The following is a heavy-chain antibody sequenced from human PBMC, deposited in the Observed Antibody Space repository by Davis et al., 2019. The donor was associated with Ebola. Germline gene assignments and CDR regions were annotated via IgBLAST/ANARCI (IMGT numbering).Heavy chain of an antibody. J-gene: IGHJ5*02. CDR3: ARVGVTMVRGVKGRLNWFDP. D-gene: IGHD3-10*01. CDR1: GGSFSGYY. V-gene: IGHV4-34*01. CDR2: VNDSGST. Sequence: SETLSLTCAVYGGSFSGYYWSWIRQPPEKGLEWIGEVNDSGSTYYNPSLKSRVTISVDTSKNQFSLKLSSVTAADTAVYYCARVGVTMVRGVKGRLNWFDPWGQGTLVTVSS.